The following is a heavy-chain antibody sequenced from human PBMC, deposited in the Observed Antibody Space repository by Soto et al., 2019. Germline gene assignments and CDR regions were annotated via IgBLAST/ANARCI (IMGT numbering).Heavy chain of an antibody. J-gene: IGHJ5*02. Sequence: SETLSLTCTVSGGSISSGGYYWSWIRQHPGKGLEWIGYIYYSGSTYYNPSLKSRVTISVDTSENQFSLKLSSVTAADTAVYYCARASHLYDSRVYNWFHPWGQGTLVTAS. CDR3: ARASHLYDSRVYNWFHP. D-gene: IGHD3-22*01. CDR1: GGSISSGGYY. V-gene: IGHV4-31*03. CDR2: IYYSGST.